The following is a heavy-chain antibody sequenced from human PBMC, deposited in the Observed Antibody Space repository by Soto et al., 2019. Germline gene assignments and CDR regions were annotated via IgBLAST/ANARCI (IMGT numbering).Heavy chain of an antibody. CDR2: INSDGSST. J-gene: IGHJ6*02. V-gene: IGHV3-74*01. CDR3: ARDLCDFGSGKGAGGMDV. D-gene: IGHD3-3*01. CDR1: GFTFSSYW. Sequence: EVQLVESGGGLVQPGGSLRLSCAASGFTFSSYWMHWVRQAPGKGLVWVSRINSDGSSTSYADSVKGRFTISRDNAKNTLYLQMNSLRGEDTAVYYCARDLCDFGSGKGAGGMDVWGQGTTVTVSS.